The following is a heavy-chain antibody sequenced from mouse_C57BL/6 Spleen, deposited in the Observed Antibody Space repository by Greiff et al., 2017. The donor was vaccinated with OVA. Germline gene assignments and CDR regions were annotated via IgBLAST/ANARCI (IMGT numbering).Heavy chain of an antibody. J-gene: IGHJ2*01. CDR1: GYTFTSYT. Sequence: QVQLQQSGAELARPGASVKMSCKASGYTFTSYTMHWVKQRPGQGLEWIGYINPSSGYTKYNQKFKDKATLTADKSSSTAYMQLSSLTSEDSAVYYGARGGRTVVDPFDYWGQGTTLTVSS. V-gene: IGHV1-4*01. CDR2: INPSSGYT. D-gene: IGHD1-1*01. CDR3: ARGGRTVVDPFDY.